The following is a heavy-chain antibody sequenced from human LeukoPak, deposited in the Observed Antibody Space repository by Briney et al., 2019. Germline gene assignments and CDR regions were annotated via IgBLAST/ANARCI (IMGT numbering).Heavy chain of an antibody. CDR1: GGSISSSSYY. J-gene: IGHJ4*02. CDR3: ARHDSFIPY. V-gene: IGHV3-53*01. Sequence: PSETLSLTCTVSGGSISSSSYYWGWIRQAPGKGLEWVSGISDNEEVPYYTDSVKGRFTISRDNAKNTVYLQLNNLRADDTAVYFCARHDSFIPYWGQGTLVSVSS. D-gene: IGHD5-18*01. CDR2: SDNEEVP.